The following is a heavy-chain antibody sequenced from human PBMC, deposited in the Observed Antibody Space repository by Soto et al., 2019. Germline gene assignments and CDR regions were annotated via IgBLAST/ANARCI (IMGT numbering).Heavy chain of an antibody. J-gene: IGHJ4*02. CDR2: VNPNSGGT. CDR3: ARRTFDQ. V-gene: IGHV1-2*02. CDR1: GYTFTDYF. Sequence: SLKVSCEASGYTFTDYFIHWVRQAPGQGLEWMGWVNPNSGGTKYAQKFQGRVTLTSDTSIRTVYMEMRRLRSDDTAVYYFARRTFDQWGQGSLVTVSS.